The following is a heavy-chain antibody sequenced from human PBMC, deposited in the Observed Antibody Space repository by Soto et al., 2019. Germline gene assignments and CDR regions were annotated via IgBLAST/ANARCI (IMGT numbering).Heavy chain of an antibody. J-gene: IGHJ4*02. CDR1: GGIFSTYA. Sequence: QVQLVQSGAEVKKPGSSVKVSCKASGGIFSTYAISWLRQAPGQGLEWMGGIIPLFGTPNYAQRFQGRVTITADESTRTAYMELSRLRSEDTAVYYCARGRDDYGSGNYYNRIDFWGQGTLVTVSS. V-gene: IGHV1-69*01. CDR2: IIPLFGTP. D-gene: IGHD3-10*01. CDR3: ARGRDDYGSGNYYNRIDF.